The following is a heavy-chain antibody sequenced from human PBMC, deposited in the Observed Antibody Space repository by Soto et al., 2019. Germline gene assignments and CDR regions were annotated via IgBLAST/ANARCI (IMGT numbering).Heavy chain of an antibody. CDR1: GFTFSSCG. CDR2: ISYDGSNE. J-gene: IGHJ4*02. V-gene: IGHV3-30*18. CDR3: AKDRSGGMYYLFDY. D-gene: IGHD2-8*01. Sequence: QVQLVESGGGVVQPGRSLRLSCAASGFTFSSCGMHWVRQAPGKGLEWAAVISYDGSNEYYADSVKGRFTISRDNSKNTLYLQMNSLRAEDTAVYYCAKDRSGGMYYLFDYWGQGTLVTVSS.